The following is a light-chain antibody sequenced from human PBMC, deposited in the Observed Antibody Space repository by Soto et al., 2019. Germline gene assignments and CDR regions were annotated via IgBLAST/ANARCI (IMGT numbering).Light chain of an antibody. J-gene: IGKJ1*01. CDR2: DAS. CDR3: QHCGISPHT. V-gene: IGKV3-20*01. Sequence: EIGLTQSPGTLSLSPGERATLTCRASQSVSSSYLAWYQQKPGQAPRLLIYDASSRATGIPDRFSGSGSGTDFTLTISRLEPEDFAVYFCQHCGISPHTFAQGTMV. CDR1: QSVSSSY.